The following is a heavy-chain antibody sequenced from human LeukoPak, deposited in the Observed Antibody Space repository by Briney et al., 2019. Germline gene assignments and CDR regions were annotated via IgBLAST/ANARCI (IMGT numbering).Heavy chain of an antibody. CDR1: GGSFSGYY. D-gene: IGHD3-10*01. V-gene: IGHV4-34*01. CDR3: ARAYYGSDYFDY. CDR2: INHSGST. Sequence: PSETLSLTCAVYGGSFSGYYWSWIRQPPGKELEWIGEINHSGSTNYNPSLKSRVTISVDTSKNQFSLMLSSVTAADTAVYYCARAYYGSDYFDYWGQGTLVTVSS. J-gene: IGHJ4*02.